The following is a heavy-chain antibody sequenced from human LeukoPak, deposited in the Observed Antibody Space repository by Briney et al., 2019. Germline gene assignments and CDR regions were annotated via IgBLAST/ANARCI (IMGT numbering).Heavy chain of an antibody. Sequence: PGGSLRLSCAASGFTFSSSGMNWVRQAPGKGLEWISFISSSSSTIYYADSVKGRFTISRDNAKNSLYLQMNSLRDEDTAVYFCASYSGTYTKNFEYWSQGTLVTVSS. J-gene: IGHJ4*02. V-gene: IGHV3-48*02. D-gene: IGHD1-26*01. CDR1: GFTFSSSG. CDR2: ISSSSSTI. CDR3: ASYSGTYTKNFEY.